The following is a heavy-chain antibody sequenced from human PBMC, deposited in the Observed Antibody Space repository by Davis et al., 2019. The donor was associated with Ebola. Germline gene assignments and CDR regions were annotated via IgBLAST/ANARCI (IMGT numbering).Heavy chain of an antibody. D-gene: IGHD3-10*01. Sequence: GESLKISCAASGFTFSSSWMSWVRQAPGKGLEWVANIKQDGSEKYYVDSVKGRFTISRDNAKSSLYLQMNSLGDEDTAVYYCVREWFGETDWGQGTLVTVSS. CDR3: VREWFGETD. V-gene: IGHV3-7*01. CDR2: IKQDGSEK. J-gene: IGHJ4*02. CDR1: GFTFSSSW.